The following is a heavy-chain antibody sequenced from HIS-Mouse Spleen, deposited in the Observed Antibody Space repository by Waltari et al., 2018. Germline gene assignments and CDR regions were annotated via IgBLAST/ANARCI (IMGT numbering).Heavy chain of an antibody. CDR2: IYYSGGT. CDR3: AREIPYSSSWYDWYFDL. Sequence: QLQLQESGPGLVKPSETLSLTCTVSGGSISSSSYYWGWIRQPPGKGLEWIASIYYSGGTYYNSSLKSRVTISVETSKNQFSLKLSSVTAADTAVYYCAREIPYSSSWYDWYFDLWGRGTLVTVSS. D-gene: IGHD6-13*01. V-gene: IGHV4-39*07. CDR1: GGSISSSSYY. J-gene: IGHJ2*01.